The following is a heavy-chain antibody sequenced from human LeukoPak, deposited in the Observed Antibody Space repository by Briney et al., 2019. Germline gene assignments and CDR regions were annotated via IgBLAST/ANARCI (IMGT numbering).Heavy chain of an antibody. Sequence: PSETLSLTCTVSGGSISSSGYYWSWIRQPPGKGLEWIGSIYHSGSTYYNPSLKSRVTISVDTSKNQFSLKLSSVTAADTAVYYCAHFIWAAVDYWGQGTLVTVSS. J-gene: IGHJ4*02. CDR3: AHFIWAAVDY. V-gene: IGHV4-39*07. D-gene: IGHD2-21*01. CDR1: GGSISSSGYY. CDR2: IYHSGST.